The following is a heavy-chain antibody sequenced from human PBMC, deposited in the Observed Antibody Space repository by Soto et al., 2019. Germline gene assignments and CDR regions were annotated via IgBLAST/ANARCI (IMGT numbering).Heavy chain of an antibody. J-gene: IGHJ6*02. V-gene: IGHV3-30-3*01. CDR3: ARDGYYGNYYYYGMDV. D-gene: IGHD4-17*01. CDR2: ISSDGSNK. CDR1: GLTFSSYA. Sequence: PGGSLRLSCAASGLTFSSYAIHWVRQAPGKGLEWVAVISSDGSNKYYADSVKGRFTISRDNFKDTLYLQMTTLRAEDTAVYYCARDGYYGNYYYYGMDVWGQGTTVTVSS.